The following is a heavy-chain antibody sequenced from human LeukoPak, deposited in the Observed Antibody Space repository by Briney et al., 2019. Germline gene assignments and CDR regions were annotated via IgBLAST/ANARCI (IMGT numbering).Heavy chain of an antibody. CDR2: INHSGST. CDR3: ARGYSSSWYSFDY. D-gene: IGHD6-13*01. CDR1: GGSFSGYY. J-gene: IGHJ4*02. Sequence: SETLSLTCAVYGGSFSGYYWSWIRQPPGKGLEWIGEINHSGSTNYNPSLKSRVAISVDTSKNQFSLKLSSVTAADTAVYYCARGYSSSWYSFDYWGQGTLVTVSS. V-gene: IGHV4-34*01.